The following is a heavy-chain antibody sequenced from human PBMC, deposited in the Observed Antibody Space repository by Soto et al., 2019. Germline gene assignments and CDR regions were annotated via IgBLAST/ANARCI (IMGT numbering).Heavy chain of an antibody. CDR3: AKDGRSGSYFSD. D-gene: IGHD3-10*01. V-gene: IGHV3-43*01. CDR1: GFTFDDYT. CDR2: ISWDGGST. Sequence: EVQLVESGGVVVQPGGSLRLSCAASGFTFDDYTMHWVRQAPGKGLEWVSLISWDGGSTYYADSVKGRFTISRDNSKNSLYLQMNSLRTEDTALYYCAKDGRSGSYFSDWGQGTLVTVSS. J-gene: IGHJ4*02.